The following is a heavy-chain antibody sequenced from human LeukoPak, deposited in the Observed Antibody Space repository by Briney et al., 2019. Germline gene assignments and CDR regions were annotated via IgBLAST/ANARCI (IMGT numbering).Heavy chain of an antibody. CDR1: GFTFSSYW. D-gene: IGHD6-19*01. CDR2: IKQDGSEK. Sequence: GGSLRLSCAASGFTFSSYWMSWVRQAPGKGLEWVANIKQDGSEKYYVDSVKGRFTISRDNAKNSLYLQMNSLRAEDTAVYYCATAVAGTIRPHYFDYWGQGTLVSVSS. J-gene: IGHJ4*02. CDR3: ATAVAGTIRPHYFDY. V-gene: IGHV3-7*01.